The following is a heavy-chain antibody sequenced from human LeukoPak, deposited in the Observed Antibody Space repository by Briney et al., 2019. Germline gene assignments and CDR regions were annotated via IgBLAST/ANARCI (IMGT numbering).Heavy chain of an antibody. V-gene: IGHV3-30*02. J-gene: IGHJ3*02. D-gene: IGHD3-22*01. Sequence: GGSLRLSCAASGFTFSSYGMHWVRQAPGKGLEWVAFIRYDGSNKYYADSVKGRFTISRDNSKNTLYLQMNSLRAEDTAVYYCARSHYYFHAFDIWGQGTMVTVSS. CDR1: GFTFSSYG. CDR2: IRYDGSNK. CDR3: ARSHYYFHAFDI.